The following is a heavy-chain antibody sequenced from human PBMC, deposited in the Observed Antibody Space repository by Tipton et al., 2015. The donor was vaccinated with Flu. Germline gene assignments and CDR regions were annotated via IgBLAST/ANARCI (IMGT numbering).Heavy chain of an antibody. D-gene: IGHD2-8*02. CDR3: ARTRGGYCTATACFADYFDY. CDR2: IKQGGDEK. CDR1: GFTFSTYW. Sequence: SLRLSCAASGFTFSTYWMSWVRQAPGKGPEWVANIKQGGDEKYYVDSVKGRFTISRDNPKNSLYLQMNSLRADDTAVYYCARTRGGYCTATACFADYFDYWGQGALVTVSS. V-gene: IGHV3-7*01. J-gene: IGHJ4*02.